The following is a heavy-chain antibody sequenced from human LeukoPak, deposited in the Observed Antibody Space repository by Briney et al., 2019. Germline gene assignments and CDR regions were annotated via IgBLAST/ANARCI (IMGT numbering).Heavy chain of an antibody. D-gene: IGHD6-6*01. Sequence: ASVKVSCKTSGYTFTSYGITWVRQAPGQGLEWMGWINPNSGGTNYAQKFQGRVTMTRDTSISTAYMELSRLRSDDTAVYYCARRGSSSFDYYYYYMDVWGKGTTVTVSS. CDR2: INPNSGGT. CDR1: GYTFTSYG. V-gene: IGHV1-2*02. CDR3: ARRGSSSFDYYYYYMDV. J-gene: IGHJ6*03.